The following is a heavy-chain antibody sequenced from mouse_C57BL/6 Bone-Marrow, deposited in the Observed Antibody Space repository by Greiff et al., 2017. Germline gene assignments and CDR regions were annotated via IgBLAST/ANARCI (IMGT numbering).Heavy chain of an antibody. J-gene: IGHJ2*01. CDR1: GISITTGNYR. V-gene: IGHV3-5*01. D-gene: IGHD1-1*01. CDR3: ARDEGNGSSYGYFDY. CDR2: IYYSGTI. Sequence: EVKVEESGPGLVKPSQTVFLTCTVTGISITTGNYRWSWIRQFPGNKLEWIGYIYYSGTITYNPSLTSRTTITRDTPKNQFFLEMNSLTAEDTATYYCARDEGNGSSYGYFDYWGQGTTLTVSS.